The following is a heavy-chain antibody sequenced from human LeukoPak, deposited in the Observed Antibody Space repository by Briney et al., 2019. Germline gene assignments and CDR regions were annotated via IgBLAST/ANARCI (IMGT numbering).Heavy chain of an antibody. CDR1: GASITTYN. D-gene: IGHD6-13*01. V-gene: IGHV4-59*01. J-gene: IGHJ5*02. CDR2: IYYSGST. Sequence: SETLSLTCTVSGASITTYNWAWIRQPPGKGLEWIGYIYYSGSTKYNPSLKSRVTISVDTSKKQFSLKVSPVTAADTALYYCARVVAAAAWLDPWGQGILVTVSP. CDR3: ARVVAAAAWLDP.